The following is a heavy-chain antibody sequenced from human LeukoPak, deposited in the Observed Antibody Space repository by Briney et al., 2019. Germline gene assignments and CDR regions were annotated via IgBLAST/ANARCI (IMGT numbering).Heavy chain of an antibody. CDR3: ARVGAAAGPYYFDY. Sequence: GASVKVSCKASGYIFTSYAMHWVRQAPGQRLEWMGWINAGNGNTKYSQKFQGRVTITRDTSASTVYMELSSLRSEDTAVYYCARVGAAAGPYYFDYWGQGTLVTVSS. CDR1: GYIFTSYA. J-gene: IGHJ4*02. V-gene: IGHV1-3*01. CDR2: INAGNGNT. D-gene: IGHD6-13*01.